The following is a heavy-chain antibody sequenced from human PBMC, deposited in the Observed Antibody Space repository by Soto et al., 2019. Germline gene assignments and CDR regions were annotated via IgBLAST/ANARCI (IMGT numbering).Heavy chain of an antibody. D-gene: IGHD6-13*01. V-gene: IGHV5-51*01. J-gene: IGHJ4*02. CDR1: GYSFNSYW. CDR3: VRQNDAAAPGSSFYDF. CDR2: IYPGDSDS. Sequence: GESLKISCEGSGYSFNSYWIGWVRQRPGKGLESIAIIYPGDSDSSYSSSFQGHVTISADKSSSTAYLQWNSLTASDTALYYCVRQNDAAAPGSSFYDFWGQGTRVTVSS.